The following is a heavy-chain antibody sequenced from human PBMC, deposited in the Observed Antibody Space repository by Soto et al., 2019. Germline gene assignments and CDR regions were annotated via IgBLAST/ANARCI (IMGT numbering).Heavy chain of an antibody. CDR2: ISGSGGST. CDR1: GFTFSSYA. J-gene: IGHJ6*02. D-gene: IGHD3-3*01. Sequence: GGSLRLSCAASGFTFSSYAMSWVRQAPGKGLEWVSAISGSGGSTYYADSVKGRFTISRDNSKNTLCLQMNSLRAEGTAVYYCAKNGCDFWSYRGWAYGMDVWGQGTTVTVSS. V-gene: IGHV3-23*01. CDR3: AKNGCDFWSYRGWAYGMDV.